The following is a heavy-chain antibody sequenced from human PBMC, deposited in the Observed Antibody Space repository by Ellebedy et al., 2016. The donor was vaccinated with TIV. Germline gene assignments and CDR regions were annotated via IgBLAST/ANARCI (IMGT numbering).Heavy chain of an antibody. CDR2: IDWDDDK. J-gene: IGHJ4*02. V-gene: IGHV2-70*11. Sequence: SGPTLVTPTQTLTLTCTFSGFSLSTSGMCVSWILQPPGKALEWLARIDWDDDKYYSTSLKTRLTISKDTSKNQVVLTMTNMDPVDTATYYCERSSSYVGVGEYYFDYWGQGTLVTVSS. D-gene: IGHD3-3*01. CDR1: GFSLSTSGMC. CDR3: ERSSSYVGVGEYYFDY.